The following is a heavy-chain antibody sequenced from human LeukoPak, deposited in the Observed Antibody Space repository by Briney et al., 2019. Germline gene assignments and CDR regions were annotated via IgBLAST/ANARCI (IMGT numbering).Heavy chain of an antibody. CDR1: GGSISSGSYY. J-gene: IGHJ4*02. V-gene: IGHV4-61*02. Sequence: SETLSLTCTVSGGSISSGSYYWSWIRQPAGKGLEWIGRIYTSGSTNYNPSLKRRVTISVDTSKNQFFLKLSSVTAADTAVYYCATNYGGNGIPRYWGQGTLVNGSS. D-gene: IGHD4-23*01. CDR2: IYTSGST. CDR3: ATNYGGNGIPRY.